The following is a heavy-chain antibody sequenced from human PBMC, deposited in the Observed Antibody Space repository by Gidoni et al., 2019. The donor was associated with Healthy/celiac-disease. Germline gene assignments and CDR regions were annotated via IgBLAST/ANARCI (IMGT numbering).Heavy chain of an antibody. D-gene: IGHD5-12*01. Sequence: EVQLLESGGGLVQPGGSLRLSCAASGFTFSSYAMSWVRQAPGKGLEWVSAISGSGGSTYYADSVKGRFTISRDNSKNTLYLQMNSLRAEDTAVYYCAKDSPRQRGWLQSNYYYYYGMDVWGQGTTVTVSS. CDR2: ISGSGGST. J-gene: IGHJ6*02. CDR1: GFTFSSYA. V-gene: IGHV3-23*01. CDR3: AKDSPRQRGWLQSNYYYYYGMDV.